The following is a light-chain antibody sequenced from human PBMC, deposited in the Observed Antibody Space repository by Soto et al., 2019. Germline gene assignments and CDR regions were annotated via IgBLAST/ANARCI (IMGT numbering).Light chain of an antibody. CDR3: SSFTSSITHV. J-gene: IGLJ1*01. Sequence: QSLLPQPASVSGTPGQSITISCTGTSRDVGGYNSVSWYRQDPGKAPKLMIYDVTNRPSGVSNRFSGSKSGNTASLTISGLQAEEEADYYCSSFTSSITHVFGTGTKVTVL. CDR2: DVT. V-gene: IGLV2-14*01. CDR1: SRDVGGYNS.